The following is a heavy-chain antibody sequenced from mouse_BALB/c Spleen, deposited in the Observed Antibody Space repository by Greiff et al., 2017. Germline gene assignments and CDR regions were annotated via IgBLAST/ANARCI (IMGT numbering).Heavy chain of an antibody. CDR3: ERDSSDCDAMDY. D-gene: IGHD3-2*01. CDR1: GYTFTSYW. V-gene: IGHV1S81*02. J-gene: IGHJ4*01. Sequence: QVQLQQSGAELVKPGASVKLSCKASGYTFTSYWMHWVKQRPGQGLEWIGEINPSNGRTNYNEKFKSKATLTVDKSSSTAYMQLSSLTSEDSAVNYCERDSSDCDAMDYWGQGTSVTVSS. CDR2: INPSNGRT.